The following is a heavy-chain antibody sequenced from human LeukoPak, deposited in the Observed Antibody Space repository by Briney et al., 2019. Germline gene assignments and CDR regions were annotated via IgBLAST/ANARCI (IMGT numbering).Heavy chain of an antibody. CDR1: GFTFSDYD. J-gene: IGHJ4*02. Sequence: GGSLRLSCTASGFTFSDYDMNWVRLAPGKGLEWVSSISGRSSHMYYTDSAKGRFTISRDNAKNSLYLQMDSLRAEDTAVYYCARAFPPLRTSAAGDFWGQGTLVTVSS. CDR2: ISGRSSHM. CDR3: ARAFPPLRTSAAGDF. V-gene: IGHV3-21*06. D-gene: IGHD6-25*01.